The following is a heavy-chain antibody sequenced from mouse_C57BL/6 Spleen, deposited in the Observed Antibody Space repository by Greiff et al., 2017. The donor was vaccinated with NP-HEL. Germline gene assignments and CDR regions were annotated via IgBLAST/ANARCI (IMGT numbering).Heavy chain of an antibody. CDR1: GFTFSSYA. Sequence: EVQVVESGGGLVKPGGSLKLSCAASGFTFSSYAMSWVRQTPDKRLEWVATISDGGSYTYYPDNVKGRFTISRDNAKNNLYLQMSHLKSEDTAMYYCARLPDYFDYWGQGTTLTVSS. J-gene: IGHJ2*01. CDR2: ISDGGSYT. V-gene: IGHV5-4*01. CDR3: ARLPDYFDY.